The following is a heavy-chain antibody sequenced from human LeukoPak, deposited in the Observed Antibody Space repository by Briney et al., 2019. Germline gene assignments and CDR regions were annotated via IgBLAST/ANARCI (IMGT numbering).Heavy chain of an antibody. CDR3: ARPTEEMATINAYFHY. CDR2: IIPIFGTA. CDR1: GGTFSSYA. V-gene: IGHV1-69*13. J-gene: IGHJ4*02. Sequence: SVKVSCKASGGTFSSYAISWVRQAPGQGLEWMGGIIPIFGTANYAQKFQGRVTITADESTSTAYMELSSLRSEDTAVYYCARPTEEMATINAYFHYWGQGTLVSVSS. D-gene: IGHD5-24*01.